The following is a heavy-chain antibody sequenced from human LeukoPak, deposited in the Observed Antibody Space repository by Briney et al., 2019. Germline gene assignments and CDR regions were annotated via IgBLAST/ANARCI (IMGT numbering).Heavy chain of an antibody. CDR1: GGSFSGYY. CDR3: ARAGDSYDSSGYSWPTLTTFDY. CDR2: INHSGST. J-gene: IGHJ4*02. D-gene: IGHD3-22*01. Sequence: SETLSLTCAVYGGSFSGYYWSWIRQPPGKGLEWTGEINHSGSTNYSPSLKTRVTISVDTSKTQFSLKLSSVTAADTAVYYCARAGDSYDSSGYSWPTLTTFDYWGQGTLVTVSS. V-gene: IGHV4-34*01.